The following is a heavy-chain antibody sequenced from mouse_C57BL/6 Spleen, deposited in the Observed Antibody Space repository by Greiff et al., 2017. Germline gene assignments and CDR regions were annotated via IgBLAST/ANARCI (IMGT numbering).Heavy chain of an antibody. CDR2: IYPRSGNT. Sequence: VQLQQSGAELARPGASVKLSCKASGYTFTSYGISWVKQRTGQGLEWIGEIYPRSGNTYYNEKFKGKATLTADKSSSTAYMELRSLTSEDSAVYFCASEGLYYYGSRGYFDVWGTGTTVTVSS. D-gene: IGHD1-1*01. CDR3: ASEGLYYYGSRGYFDV. J-gene: IGHJ1*03. CDR1: GYTFTSYG. V-gene: IGHV1-81*01.